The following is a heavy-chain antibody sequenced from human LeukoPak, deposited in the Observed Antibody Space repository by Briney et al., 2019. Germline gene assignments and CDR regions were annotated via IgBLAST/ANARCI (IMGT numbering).Heavy chain of an antibody. Sequence: PGGPLRLSCAPSGFAFSRYGMHWVPEAPGKGVEWVTVIWDDGSNQKYADSGKGRFTVSRDNSKNTLYLQMNSLKTEDTAVDYCARGRGTSWYFDYWGQGTLVTVSS. V-gene: IGHV3-33*01. CDR1: GFAFSRYG. CDR3: ARGRGTSWYFDY. D-gene: IGHD6-13*01. J-gene: IGHJ4*02. CDR2: IWDDGSNQ.